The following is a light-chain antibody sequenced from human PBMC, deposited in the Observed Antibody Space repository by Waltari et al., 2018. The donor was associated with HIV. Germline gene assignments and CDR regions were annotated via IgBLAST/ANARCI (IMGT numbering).Light chain of an antibody. CDR3: QAWDSSTGV. V-gene: IGLV3-1*01. J-gene: IGLJ2*01. Sequence: SYELTQPPSVSVSPRHTASITCSGDKLGDKYSCWYQQRPGQSPVLVIYQDTKRPSGIPERFSGSNSGNTATLTISGTQALDEADYYCQAWDSSTGVFGGGTKLTVL. CDR2: QDT. CDR1: KLGDKY.